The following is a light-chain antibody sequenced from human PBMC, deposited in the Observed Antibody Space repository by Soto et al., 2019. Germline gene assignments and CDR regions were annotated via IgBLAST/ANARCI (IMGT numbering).Light chain of an antibody. CDR2: EVN. CDR1: TSDVGRYNY. J-gene: IGLJ2*01. CDR3: SSYAGSNNLI. Sequence: QSVLTQPPSASGSPGQSVAISCTGSTSDVGRYNYVSWYQQHPGKAPKLMIYEVNKRPSGVPDRFSGSKSGNTASLTVSGLQAEDEADYYCSSYAGSNNLIFGGGTKLTVL. V-gene: IGLV2-8*01.